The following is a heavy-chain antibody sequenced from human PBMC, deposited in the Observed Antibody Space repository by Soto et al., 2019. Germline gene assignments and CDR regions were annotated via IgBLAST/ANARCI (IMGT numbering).Heavy chain of an antibody. CDR1: GFTFSSYA. CDR3: AKDRASKVLRYFDWLPPDAFDI. CDR2: ISGSGGST. V-gene: IGHV3-23*01. Sequence: GGSLRLSCAASGFTFSSYAMGWVRQAPGKGLEWVSAISGSGGSTYYADSVKGRFTISRDNSKNTLYLQMNSLRAEDTAVYYCAKDRASKVLRYFDWLPPDAFDIWGQGTMVTVSS. D-gene: IGHD3-9*01. J-gene: IGHJ3*02.